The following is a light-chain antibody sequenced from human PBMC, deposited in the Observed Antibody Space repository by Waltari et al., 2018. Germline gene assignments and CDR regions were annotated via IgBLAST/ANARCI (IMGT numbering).Light chain of an antibody. Sequence: APLVCRATQSVSSSVAWYQQKPGQAPRRLIYGASTRATGVPARFSGSGSGTEFTLTISSLQSEDFAVFYCQQYNDWPQTFSQGTRVEI. CDR3: QQYNDWPQT. J-gene: IGKJ1*01. CDR1: QSVSSS. CDR2: GAS. V-gene: IGKV3-15*01.